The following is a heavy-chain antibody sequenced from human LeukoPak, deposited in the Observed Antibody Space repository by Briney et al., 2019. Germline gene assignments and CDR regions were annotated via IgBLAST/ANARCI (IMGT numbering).Heavy chain of an antibody. Sequence: ASVKVSCKASGGTFSSYAISWVRQAPGQGLEWMGRIIPIFGTANYAQKFQGRVTITADESTSTAYMELSSLRSEDTAVYYCARDYGHFAVGELLIGYWGQGTLVTVSS. CDR3: ARDYGHFAVGELLIGY. V-gene: IGHV1-69*13. CDR2: IIPIFGTA. CDR1: GGTFSSYA. J-gene: IGHJ4*02. D-gene: IGHD3-10*01.